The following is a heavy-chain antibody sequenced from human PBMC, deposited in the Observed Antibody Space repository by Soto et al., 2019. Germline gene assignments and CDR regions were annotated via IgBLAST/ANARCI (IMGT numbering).Heavy chain of an antibody. V-gene: IGHV3-23*01. D-gene: IGHD1-20*01. Sequence: GGSLRLSCVASGFTFRGDAMSWVRQAPGKGLEWVTSISGSGQMTHYADSVKGRFTISRDNSKNTLYLQMKSLRAEDTAVYYCARSEMTYNWNDWGQGTLVTVSS. CDR3: ARSEMTYNWND. CDR1: GFTFRGDA. J-gene: IGHJ4*02. CDR2: ISGSGQMT.